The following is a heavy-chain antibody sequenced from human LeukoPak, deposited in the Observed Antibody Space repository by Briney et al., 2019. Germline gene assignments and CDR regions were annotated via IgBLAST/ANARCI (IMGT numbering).Heavy chain of an antibody. V-gene: IGHV3-53*01. CDR2: IYSGGST. D-gene: IGHD5-24*01. Sequence: PGGSLRLSCAASGFTVSSNYMSWVRQAPGKGLEWVSVIYSGGSTYYADSVKGRFTISRDNSKNTLYLQMNSLRAEDTAVYYCAIDYREKGFDPWGQGTLVTVSS. CDR3: AIDYREKGFDP. J-gene: IGHJ5*02. CDR1: GFTVSSNY.